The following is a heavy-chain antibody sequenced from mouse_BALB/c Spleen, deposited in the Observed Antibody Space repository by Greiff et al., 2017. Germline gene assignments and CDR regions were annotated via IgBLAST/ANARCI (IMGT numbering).Heavy chain of an antibody. J-gene: IGHJ3*01. CDR2: IYPGDGDT. Sequence: VQLQQSGPELVKPGASVKISCKASGYAFSSSWMNWVKQRPGQGLEWIGRIYPGDGDTNYNGKFKGKATLTADKSSSTAYMQLSSLTSVDSAVYFCASGYYGYWFAYWGQGTLVTVSA. V-gene: IGHV1-82*01. CDR3: ASGYYGYWFAY. D-gene: IGHD1-2*01. CDR1: GYAFSSSW.